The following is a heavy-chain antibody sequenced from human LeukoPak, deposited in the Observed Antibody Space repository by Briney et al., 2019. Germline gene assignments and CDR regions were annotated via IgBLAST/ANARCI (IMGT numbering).Heavy chain of an antibody. CDR3: ARGGNAFDI. CDR1: GYSINNYY. J-gene: IGHJ3*02. Sequence: SETLSLTCTVSGYSINNYYWSWIRQHPGKGLEWIGYIYYSGSTYYNPSLKSRVTISVDTSKNQFSLKLSSVTAADTAVYYCARGGNAFDIWGQGTMVTVSS. V-gene: IGHV4-59*06. CDR2: IYYSGST. D-gene: IGHD1-26*01.